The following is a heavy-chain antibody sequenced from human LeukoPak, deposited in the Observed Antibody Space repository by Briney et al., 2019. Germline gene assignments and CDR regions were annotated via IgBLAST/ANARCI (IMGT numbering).Heavy chain of an antibody. CDR1: GFTFDDYG. CDR2: INWNGGST. V-gene: IGHV3-20*04. CDR3: ARSLSAYYGSGSSGWFDP. Sequence: GGSLRLSCAASGFTFDDYGMSWVRQAPGKGLEWVSGINWNGGSTGYADSVKGRFTISRDNAKNSLYLQMNSLRAEDTALYYCARSLSAYYGSGSSGWFDPWGQGTLVTVSS. J-gene: IGHJ5*02. D-gene: IGHD3-10*01.